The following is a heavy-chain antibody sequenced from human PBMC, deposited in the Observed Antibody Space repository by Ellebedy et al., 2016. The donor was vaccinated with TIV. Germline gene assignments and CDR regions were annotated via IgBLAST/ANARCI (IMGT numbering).Heavy chain of an antibody. J-gene: IGHJ3*02. CDR1: GFTFSSSW. CDR3: ARSTVINPEGDAYDI. D-gene: IGHD4-23*01. Sequence: PGGSLRLSCAASGFTFSSSWMHWVRQAPGKGLAWVSYINSDGSMSNYAAYVKGRFTTSRDKAKNSLYLHMNSLRAEDTAVYYCARSTVINPEGDAYDIWGQGTKVTVSS. CDR2: INSDGSMS. V-gene: IGHV3-74*01.